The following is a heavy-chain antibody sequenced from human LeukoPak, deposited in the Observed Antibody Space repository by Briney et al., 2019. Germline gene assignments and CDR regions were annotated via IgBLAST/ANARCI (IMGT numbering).Heavy chain of an antibody. Sequence: GGSLRLSCAASGFTFSSYNMNWVRQAPGKGLEWVSYISSSSSSIYYVDSVKGRFTISRDNAKNSLYLQMNSLRAEDTAVYYCAREHYFYYMDVWGKGTTVTVSS. J-gene: IGHJ6*03. CDR2: ISSSSSSI. CDR3: AREHYFYYMDV. CDR1: GFTFSSYN. V-gene: IGHV3-48*01.